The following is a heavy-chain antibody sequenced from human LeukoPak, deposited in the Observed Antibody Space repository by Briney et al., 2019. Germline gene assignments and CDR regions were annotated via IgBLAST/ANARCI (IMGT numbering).Heavy chain of an antibody. CDR2: IIPIFGIA. V-gene: IGHV1-69*04. CDR1: GGTFSSYA. Sequence: SVKVSCKASGGTFSSYAISWVRQAPGQGLEWMGRIIPIFGIANYAQKFQGRVTITADKSTSTAYMELSSLRSEDTAVYYCARAGDSSGYYPENLHHFDYWGQGTLVTVSS. J-gene: IGHJ4*02. CDR3: ARAGDSSGYYPENLHHFDY. D-gene: IGHD3-22*01.